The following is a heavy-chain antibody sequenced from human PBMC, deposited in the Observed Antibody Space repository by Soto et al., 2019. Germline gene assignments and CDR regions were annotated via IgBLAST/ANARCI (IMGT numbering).Heavy chain of an antibody. V-gene: IGHV3-15*01. CDR2: IKSKPDGGKT. CDR1: AFTFINAW. J-gene: IGHJ6*02. CDR3: TTEERHGDSLKYYYGMDA. D-gene: IGHD4-17*01. Sequence: EVQLVESGGGLVKPGGSLRLSCAASAFTFINAWMTWVRQAPGKGLEWVGRIKSKPDGGKTFYAAPVKGSFTISRDDSKTTLYQQMNSLKTEDTAVYYCTTEERHGDSLKYYYGMDAWGQGTTVTVSS.